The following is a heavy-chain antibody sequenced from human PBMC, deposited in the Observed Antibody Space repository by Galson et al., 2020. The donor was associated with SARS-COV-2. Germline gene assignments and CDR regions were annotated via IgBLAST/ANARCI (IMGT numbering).Heavy chain of an antibody. CDR1: GYSISSGYY. D-gene: IGHD3-22*01. J-gene: IGHJ4*02. Sequence: SETLSLTCTVSGYSISSGYYWGWIRQPPGQGLEWIGSIYHSGSTYYNPSLKSRVTISVDTSKNQFSLKLSSVTAADTAVYYCARELGDYYDSSGYYYFPRTDQYFDYWGQGTLVTVSS. V-gene: IGHV4-38-2*02. CDR3: ARELGDYYDSSGYYYFPRTDQYFDY. CDR2: IYHSGST.